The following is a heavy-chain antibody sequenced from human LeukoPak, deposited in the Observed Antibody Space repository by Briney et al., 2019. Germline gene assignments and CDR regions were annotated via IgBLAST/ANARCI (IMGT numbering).Heavy chain of an antibody. CDR1: GYTFTSYA. J-gene: IGHJ4*02. CDR3: ARDSYYGDYVY. Sequence: ASVTVSCKASGYTFTSYAISWVRQAPGQGLEWMGWISAYSDNTNYAQKLQGRVTMTTDTSTSTAYMELRSLRSDDTAVYYCARDSYYGDYVYWGQGTLVTVSS. V-gene: IGHV1-18*01. CDR2: ISAYSDNT. D-gene: IGHD4-17*01.